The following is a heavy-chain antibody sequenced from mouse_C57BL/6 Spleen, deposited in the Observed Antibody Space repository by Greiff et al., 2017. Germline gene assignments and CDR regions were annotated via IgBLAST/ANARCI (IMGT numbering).Heavy chain of an antibody. V-gene: IGHV1-61*01. CDR2: IYPSDSET. CDR3: AKGGLTGPFAY. CDR1: GYTFTSYW. J-gene: IGHJ3*01. D-gene: IGHD4-1*01. Sequence: QVHVKQPGAELVRPGSSVKLSCKASGYTFTSYWMDWVKQRPGQGLEWIGNIYPSDSETHYNQKFKDKATLTVDKSSSTAYMQLSSLTSEDSAVYYCAKGGLTGPFAYWGQGTLVTVSA.